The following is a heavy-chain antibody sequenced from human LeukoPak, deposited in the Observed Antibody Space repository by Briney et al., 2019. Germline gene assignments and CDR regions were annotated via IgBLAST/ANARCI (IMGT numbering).Heavy chain of an antibody. Sequence: ASVKVSCKASGYTFTSYGISWVRQAPGQGLEWMGWISAYNGNTNYAQKLQGRVTMTTDTSTSTAYMELRSLRSDDTAVYYCARDATPYYYDSSGYEDYWGQGTLVTVSS. CDR3: ARDATPYYYDSSGYEDY. J-gene: IGHJ4*02. V-gene: IGHV1-18*01. CDR2: ISAYNGNT. D-gene: IGHD3-22*01. CDR1: GYTFTSYG.